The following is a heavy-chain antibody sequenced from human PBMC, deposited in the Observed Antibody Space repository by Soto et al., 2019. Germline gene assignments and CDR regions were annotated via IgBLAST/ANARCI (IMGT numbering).Heavy chain of an antibody. Sequence: QVQLVQSGAEVKKPGASVKVSCKASGYTFTSYGISWVRQAPGQGLEWMGWISASNGDTNYAQKFRGRVTRTTDTSTSTAYMELGSLRSDDTAVYYCARSTYSSGYKYFYYWGQGTLVTVYS. CDR3: ARSTYSSGYKYFYY. D-gene: IGHD3-22*01. CDR1: GYTFTSYG. J-gene: IGHJ4*02. V-gene: IGHV1-18*01. CDR2: ISASNGDT.